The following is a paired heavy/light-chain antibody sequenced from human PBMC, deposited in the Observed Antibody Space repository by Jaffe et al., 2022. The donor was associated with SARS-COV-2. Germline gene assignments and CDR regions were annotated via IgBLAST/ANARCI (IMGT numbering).Light chain of an antibody. CDR2: WAS. CDR3: QQHHSTPQT. Sequence: DIVMTQSPDSLAVSLGDRATINCKSSQNVLYSSNSKNYLAWYQQKPGQPPKLLIYWASTRESGVPDRFSGSGSGTDFTLTISSLQAEDVAVYYCQQHHSTPQTFGQGTKVEIK. V-gene: IGKV4-1*01. J-gene: IGKJ1*01. CDR1: QNVLYSSNSKNY.
Heavy chain of an antibody. CDR3: AKDKSARSYYDTSGYFFDY. D-gene: IGHD3-22*01. V-gene: IGHV3-23*01. J-gene: IGHJ4*02. CDR2: ISSGGRST. Sequence: EVQLLESGGGLVQPGGSLRLSCAASGFSFSNYAMSWVRQAPGKGLEWVSTISSGGRSTYYADSVKGRFTISRDNSNNTLYLQMNSLRAEDTAVYYCAKDKSARSYYDTSGYFFDYWGQGTLVTVSS. CDR1: GFSFSNYA.